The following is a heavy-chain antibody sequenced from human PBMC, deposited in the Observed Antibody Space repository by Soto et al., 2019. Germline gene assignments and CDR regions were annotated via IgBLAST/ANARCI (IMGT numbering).Heavy chain of an antibody. V-gene: IGHV3-23*01. CDR3: ARGKDRDTVTTFDY. D-gene: IGHD4-17*01. J-gene: IGHJ4*02. CDR1: GFPFTGKA. CDR2: IHGSGGST. Sequence: EVQLLESGGGLQRGGGPWRLPWQPSGFPFTGKALNWVRRAPGRGRGWVSVIHGSGGSTYYADSVKGRFTISRDNSKNTVDLQMSSLRAGDTAVYYCARGKDRDTVTTFDYWGQGTLVTVSS.